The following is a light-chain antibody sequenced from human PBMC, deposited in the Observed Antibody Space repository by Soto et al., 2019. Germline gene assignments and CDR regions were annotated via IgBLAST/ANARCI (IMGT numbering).Light chain of an antibody. Sequence: ENVLTQSPATLSLSPGEGATLSCRASQGIGDTLAWYQQKPGQTPRLLIYDTSIRATGVPARFSGSRSGAEFTLTISSLQSEDFAVYYCQQYNNWPFWTFGQGTKVDIK. CDR2: DTS. CDR3: QQYNNWPFWT. V-gene: IGKV3-15*01. CDR1: QGIGDT. J-gene: IGKJ1*01.